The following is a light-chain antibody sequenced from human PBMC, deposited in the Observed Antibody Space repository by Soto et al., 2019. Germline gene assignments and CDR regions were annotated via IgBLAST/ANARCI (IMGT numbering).Light chain of an antibody. V-gene: IGLV2-11*01. Sequence: QSALTQPRSVSGSPGQSVTISCTGTSSDVGGYNYVSWYQQHPGKAPKLLTYDVSKRPSGVSDRFSGSKSGNTASLTISGLQAEDEADYYCCSFSGSPYVFGTGTKLTVL. CDR1: SSDVGGYNY. CDR3: CSFSGSPYV. CDR2: DVS. J-gene: IGLJ1*01.